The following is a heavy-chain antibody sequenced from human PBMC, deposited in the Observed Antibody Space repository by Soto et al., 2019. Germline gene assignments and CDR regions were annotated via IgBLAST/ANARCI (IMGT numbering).Heavy chain of an antibody. Sequence: QVQLQESGPGLVKPSQTLSLTCTVSGGSISSGDYYWSWIRQPPGKGLEWIGYIYYSGSTYYNPSSKSRVTIAVDTSTSQFALKLSSVTAADTAVYYCAGGYCSGGSCYPLFDYWGQGTLVTVSS. D-gene: IGHD2-15*01. CDR3: AGGYCSGGSCYPLFDY. V-gene: IGHV4-30-4*01. CDR1: GGSISSGDYY. J-gene: IGHJ4*02. CDR2: IYYSGST.